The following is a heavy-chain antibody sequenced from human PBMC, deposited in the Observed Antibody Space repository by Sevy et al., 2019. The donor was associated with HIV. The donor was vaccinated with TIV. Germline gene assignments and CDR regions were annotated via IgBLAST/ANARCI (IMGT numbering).Heavy chain of an antibody. V-gene: IGHV3-53*01. CDR3: ARGFIRPYSSSWYGDSSAFDI. CDR2: IYSGGST. J-gene: IGHJ3*02. D-gene: IGHD6-13*01. Sequence: GGSLRLSCAASGFTVSSNYMSWVRQAPGKGLEWVSVIYSGGSTYYADSVKGRFTISRDNSKNTLYLQMNILRAEDTAVYYCARGFIRPYSSSWYGDSSAFDIWGQGTMVTVSS. CDR1: GFTVSSNY.